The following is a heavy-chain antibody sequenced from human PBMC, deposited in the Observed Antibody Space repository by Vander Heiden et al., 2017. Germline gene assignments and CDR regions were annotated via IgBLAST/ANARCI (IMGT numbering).Heavy chain of an antibody. Sequence: QVQLVESGGGVVQPGRSLRLSCTASGFTFPNYGMHWVRQAPGKGLEWVAVISDDGRDEDYADSVQGRFTISRDNFKHTVSLQMNNLRVEDTAEYYCAKSYYPHQLHLIGHYGLDVWGQGITVIVSS. CDR2: ISDDGRDE. J-gene: IGHJ6*02. CDR3: AKSYYPHQLHLIGHYGLDV. V-gene: IGHV3-30*18. CDR1: GFTFPNYG. D-gene: IGHD1-7*01.